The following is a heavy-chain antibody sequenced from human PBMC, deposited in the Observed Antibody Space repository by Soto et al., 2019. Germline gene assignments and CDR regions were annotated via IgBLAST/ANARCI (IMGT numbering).Heavy chain of an antibody. J-gene: IGHJ4*02. CDR1: GFTFSNYA. V-gene: IGHV3-64D*06. Sequence: GVLRLSCSASGFTFSNYAMHWVRQAPGKGLEYVSAIYSNGGSTFYADSVRGRFTISRDNSKNTLYLQMSSLRAEDTAVYYCVKDRYYYDSSAYRSAYWGQGTLVTVS. CDR2: IYSNGGST. D-gene: IGHD3-22*01. CDR3: VKDRYYYDSSAYRSAY.